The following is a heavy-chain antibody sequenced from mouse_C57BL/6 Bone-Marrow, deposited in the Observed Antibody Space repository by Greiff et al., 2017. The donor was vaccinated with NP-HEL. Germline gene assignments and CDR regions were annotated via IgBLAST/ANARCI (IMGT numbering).Heavy chain of an antibody. Sequence: QVQLQQSGAELVKPGASVKMSCKASGYTFTSYWITWVKQRPGQGLEWIGDIYPGSGSTNYNEQFKSKATLTVDTSSSTAYMQLSSLTSEDSAVYYCARAFITTVVALRWYFDVWGTGTTVTVSS. V-gene: IGHV1-55*01. D-gene: IGHD1-1*01. CDR2: IYPGSGST. CDR3: ARAFITTVVALRWYFDV. J-gene: IGHJ1*03. CDR1: GYTFTSYW.